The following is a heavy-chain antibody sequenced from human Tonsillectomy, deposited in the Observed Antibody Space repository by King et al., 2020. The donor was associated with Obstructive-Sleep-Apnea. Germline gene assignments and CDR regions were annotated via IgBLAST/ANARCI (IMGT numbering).Heavy chain of an antibody. Sequence: VQLVESGGGLVQPGGSLRLSCAASGFSFRSHWMTWVRQAPGKGLEWVANIKQDGSQKFYVDSVKGRFTISRDNAKESLYLQMSSLRPQDTGVYYCAREKRHPVRLHYYGMDVWGQGTTVTVSS. D-gene: IGHD6-13*01. J-gene: IGHJ6*02. CDR1: GFSFRSHW. V-gene: IGHV3-7*01. CDR2: IKQDGSQK. CDR3: AREKRHPVRLHYYGMDV.